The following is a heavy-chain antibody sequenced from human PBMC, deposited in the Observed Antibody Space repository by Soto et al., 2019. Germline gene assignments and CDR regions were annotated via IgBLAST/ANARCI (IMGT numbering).Heavy chain of an antibody. J-gene: IGHJ6*02. CDR3: ARWGPRSSHFWSVLSREGYYYCGMDV. CDR2: IYYSGST. V-gene: IGHV4-59*01. Sequence: SETLSLTCTVSGGSISSYYWSWIRQPPGKGLEWIGYIYYSGSTNYNPSLKSRVTISVDTSKNQFSLKLSSVTAADTAVYYCARWGPRSSHFWSVLSREGYYYCGMDVWGQGTTVTVAS. CDR1: GGSISSYY. D-gene: IGHD6-13*01.